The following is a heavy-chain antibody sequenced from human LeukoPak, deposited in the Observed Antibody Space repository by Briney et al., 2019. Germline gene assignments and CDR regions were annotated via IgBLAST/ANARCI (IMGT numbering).Heavy chain of an antibody. CDR1: GGSISSGGYY. V-gene: IGHV4-31*01. CDR2: IYYSGST. J-gene: IGHJ3*02. Sequence: TLSLTCTVSGGSISSGGYYWSWIRQHPGKGLEWIGYIYYSGSTYYNPSLKSLVTISVDTSKNQFSLKLSSVTAADTAVYYCARVVGPVGFVVSDKYSSGWGDAFDIWGQGTMVTVSS. CDR3: ARVVGPVGFVVSDKYSSGWGDAFDI. D-gene: IGHD6-19*01.